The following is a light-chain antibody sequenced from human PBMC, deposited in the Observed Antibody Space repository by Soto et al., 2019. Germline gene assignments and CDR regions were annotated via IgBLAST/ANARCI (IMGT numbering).Light chain of an antibody. Sequence: QSALTQPASVSGSPGQSITISCTGTSSDVGGYNYVSWYQQHPGKAPKFMIYDVSNRPSGVSNRFSGSKSGNTASLTISGLQAEDEADYYCSSYTSSSTLGVFGGGTKVTVL. V-gene: IGLV2-14*01. CDR1: SSDVGGYNY. CDR2: DVS. CDR3: SSYTSSSTLGV. J-gene: IGLJ2*01.